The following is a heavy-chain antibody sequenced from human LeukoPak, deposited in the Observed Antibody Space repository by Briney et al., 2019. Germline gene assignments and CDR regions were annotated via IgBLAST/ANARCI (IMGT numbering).Heavy chain of an antibody. CDR1: GFTFSSYS. V-gene: IGHV3-48*01. D-gene: IGHD5-18*01. Sequence: TGGSLRLSCAASGFTFSSYSMNWVRQAPGKGLEWVSYISSSSSTIYYADSVKGRFTISRDNAKNSLYLQMNSLRAGDTAVYYCSRGLGWIHSWGQGTLVTVSS. CDR2: ISSSSSTI. CDR3: SRGLGWIHS. J-gene: IGHJ5*02.